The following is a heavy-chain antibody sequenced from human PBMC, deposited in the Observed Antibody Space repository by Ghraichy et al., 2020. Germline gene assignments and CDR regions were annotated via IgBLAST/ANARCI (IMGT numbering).Heavy chain of an antibody. V-gene: IGHV3-7*01. CDR1: GFTFSSYW. D-gene: IGHD1-14*01. CDR2: IKHDASET. CDR3: ARFRGSSHLSEDLDY. J-gene: IGHJ4*02. Sequence: GGSLRLSCVASGFTFSSYWMSWVRQAPGKGLEWVANIKHDASETSFVDSVKGRFTISRDNAKNSLYLQMNSLRAEDTALYYCARFRGSSHLSEDLDYWGQGTLVTVSS.